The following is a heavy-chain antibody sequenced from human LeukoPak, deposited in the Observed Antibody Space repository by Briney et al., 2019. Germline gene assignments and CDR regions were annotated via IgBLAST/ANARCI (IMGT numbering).Heavy chain of an antibody. Sequence: ASVKVSCKASGYTFTDYYIHWVRQAPGQGLEWMGWLNPNSGGTSYAQKFQGRVTMTRDTFISTVYMELSRLRSDDTAVYYCARDILAAPGMRRDYWGQGTLVTVSS. CDR3: ARDILAAPGMRRDY. V-gene: IGHV1-2*02. CDR2: LNPNSGGT. CDR1: GYTFTDYY. J-gene: IGHJ4*02. D-gene: IGHD6-13*01.